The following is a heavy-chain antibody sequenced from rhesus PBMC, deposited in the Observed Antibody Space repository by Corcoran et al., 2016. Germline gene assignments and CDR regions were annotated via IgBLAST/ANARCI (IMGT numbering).Heavy chain of an antibody. CDR3: TRGFESSYFDL. CDR2: ISPYNGNK. Sequence: QVQLVQSGAEIKQPGASVKLSCKASGYTFTSYYMHWVRQAPGQGLEWIGQISPYNGNKGYAQNFQGRVTITTDTSTSTGYMELSSLRSEDTAVYYCTRGFESSYFDLWGPGTPITISS. CDR1: GYTFTSYY. J-gene: IGHJ2*01. V-gene: IGHV1-1*01.